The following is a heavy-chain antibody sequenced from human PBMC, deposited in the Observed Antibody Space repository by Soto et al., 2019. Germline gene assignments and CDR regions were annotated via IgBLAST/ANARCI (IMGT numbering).Heavy chain of an antibody. D-gene: IGHD6-19*01. CDR2: IDAGNGKT. V-gene: IGHV1-3*01. CDR1: GYIFNRYV. CDR3: ARGRGWYDY. Sequence: QVQLVQSGAEVKKSGASVKVSCKASGYIFNRYVMHWVRQAPGQRPEWMGWIDAGNGKTKYSEKFQGRVTITRDTSASTAYMELTTLRSEDTAVYYCARGRGWYDYWGQGTQVIVSS. J-gene: IGHJ4*02.